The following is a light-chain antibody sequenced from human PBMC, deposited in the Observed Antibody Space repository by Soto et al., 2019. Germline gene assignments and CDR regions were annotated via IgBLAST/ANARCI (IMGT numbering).Light chain of an antibody. Sequence: EIVLTQSPGTLSLSLGERATLSCRASQSVSRSYLAWYQQKPGQAPRLLIYGASSRSTGIPDMFSGSGFGTDFTLTLSRLEPEDFAVYYCQQYGNSPWTFGQGTKVEIK. CDR2: GAS. CDR1: QSVSRSY. CDR3: QQYGNSPWT. J-gene: IGKJ1*01. V-gene: IGKV3-20*01.